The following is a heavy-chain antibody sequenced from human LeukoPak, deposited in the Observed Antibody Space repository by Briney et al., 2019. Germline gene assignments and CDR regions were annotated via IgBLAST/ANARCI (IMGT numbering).Heavy chain of an antibody. J-gene: IGHJ6*03. CDR3: SRDFGEPTGYYMDV. Sequence: GASVKVSCKASGYTFTGYYMHWVRQAPGQGLEWMGRINPNSGDTNYAQKFQGRVTMTRDTSISTAYVELSSLRSDDTAVYYCSRDFGEPTGYYMDVWGKGTTVTVSS. CDR2: INPNSGDT. D-gene: IGHD3-3*01. CDR1: GYTFTGYY. V-gene: IGHV1-2*06.